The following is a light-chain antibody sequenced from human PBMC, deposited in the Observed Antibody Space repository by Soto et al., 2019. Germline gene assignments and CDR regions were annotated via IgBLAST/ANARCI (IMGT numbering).Light chain of an antibody. V-gene: IGKV3-11*01. CDR3: QQYGSSPWT. CDR1: QSVDSY. J-gene: IGKJ1*01. CDR2: DAS. Sequence: EIVLTQSPATLSLSPGERATLSCRASQSVDSYLAWYQQKPGQAPRLLIYDASNRATGIPARFSGSGSGTDFTLTISRLEPEDSAVYFCQQYGSSPWTFGQGTKVDIK.